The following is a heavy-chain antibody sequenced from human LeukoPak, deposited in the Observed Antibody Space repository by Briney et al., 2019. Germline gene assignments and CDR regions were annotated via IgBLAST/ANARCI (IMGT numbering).Heavy chain of an antibody. J-gene: IGHJ4*02. CDR3: ARDIAAGSRPFDY. CDR2: IKQDGSEK. D-gene: IGHD6-13*01. Sequence: GGSLRLSCAASGFTFSSYWMSWVRQAPGKRLEWVANIKQDGSEKYYVDSVKGRFTISRDNAKNSLYLQMNSLRAEDTAVYYCARDIAAGSRPFDYWGQGTLVTVSS. CDR1: GFTFSSYW. V-gene: IGHV3-7*01.